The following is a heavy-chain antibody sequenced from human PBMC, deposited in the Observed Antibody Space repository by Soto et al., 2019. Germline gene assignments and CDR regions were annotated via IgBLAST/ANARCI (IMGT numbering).Heavy chain of an antibody. CDR2: ISSSSSTI. CDR3: AREYGSGYAPADFDY. J-gene: IGHJ4*02. D-gene: IGHD5-12*01. V-gene: IGHV3-48*01. Sequence: GGSLRLSCAASGFTFSSYSMNWVRQAPGKGLEWVSYISSSSSTIYYADSVKGRFTISRDNAKNSLYLQMNSLRAEDTAVYYCAREYGSGYAPADFDYWGQGTLVTVSS. CDR1: GFTFSSYS.